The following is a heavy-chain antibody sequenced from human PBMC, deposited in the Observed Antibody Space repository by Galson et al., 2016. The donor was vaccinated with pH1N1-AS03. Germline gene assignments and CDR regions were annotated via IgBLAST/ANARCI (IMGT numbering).Heavy chain of an antibody. J-gene: IGHJ3*01. V-gene: IGHV4-59*12. CDR3: AREIAVATDAFDV. D-gene: IGHD6-19*01. CDR1: GGSISNYY. Sequence: ETLSLTCTVSGGSISNYYWTWIRQSPGKGLEWIGYVYYTGATNYNPSLKSRVTISLDTSKNQFSVNLKSVTAADTAIYYCAREIAVATDAFDVWGHGTLVTVSS. CDR2: VYYTGAT.